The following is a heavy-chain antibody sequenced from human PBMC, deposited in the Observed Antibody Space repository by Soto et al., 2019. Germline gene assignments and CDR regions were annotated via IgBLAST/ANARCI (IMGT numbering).Heavy chain of an antibody. Sequence: QVQLQESGPGLVKPSETLSLTCTVSGGSISNHYWNWIRQPPGRGLEWIGNILYSGSTNYNPSLKSRVAISVDTSRNQFSLKLSSVPAADTAVYYCAGDTYGLDYWGQGTLVSVSS. CDR3: AGDTYGLDY. CDR1: GGSISNHY. V-gene: IGHV4-59*11. CDR2: ILYSGST. D-gene: IGHD3-10*01. J-gene: IGHJ4*02.